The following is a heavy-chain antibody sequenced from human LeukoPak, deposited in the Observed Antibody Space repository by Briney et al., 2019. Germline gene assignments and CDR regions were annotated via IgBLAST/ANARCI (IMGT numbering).Heavy chain of an antibody. J-gene: IGHJ4*02. D-gene: IGHD4-11*01. CDR2: ISSSSSYI. CDR1: GFTFSSYG. Sequence: GGTLRLSCTASGFTFSSYGMNWVRQAPGKGLEWVSSISSSSSYIYYADSVKGRFTISRDNAKNSLYLQMNSLRAEDTALYYCARAAYSHFDYWGQGTLVTVSS. V-gene: IGHV3-21*04. CDR3: ARAAYSHFDY.